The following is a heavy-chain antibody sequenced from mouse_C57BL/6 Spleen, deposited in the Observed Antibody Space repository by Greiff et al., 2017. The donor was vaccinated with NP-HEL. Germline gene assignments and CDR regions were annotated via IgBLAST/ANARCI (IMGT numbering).Heavy chain of an antibody. Sequence: GGGLVQPKGSLKLSCAASGFSFNTYAMNWVRQAPGKGLEWVARIRSKSNNYATYYADSVKDRFTISRDDSESMLYLQMNNLKTEDTAMYYCVRDYDSYYYAMDYWGQGTSVTVSS. J-gene: IGHJ4*01. CDR3: VRDYDSYYYAMDY. D-gene: IGHD2-4*01. CDR2: IRSKSNNYAT. V-gene: IGHV10-1*01. CDR1: GFSFNTYA.